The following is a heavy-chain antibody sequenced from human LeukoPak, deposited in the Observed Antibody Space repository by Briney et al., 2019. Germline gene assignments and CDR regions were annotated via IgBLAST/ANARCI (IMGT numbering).Heavy chain of an antibody. V-gene: IGHV1-2*02. CDR2: INPNSGGT. CDR1: GYTFTGYH. CDR3: ARVGLYGSGSYLSY. Sequence: ASVKVSCKASGYTFTGYHIHWVRQAPGQGLEWMGWINPNSGGTNYAQKFQGRVTLTRDTSISTAYMELSRLRSDDTAVYYCARVGLYGSGSYLSYWGQGSLVTVSS. J-gene: IGHJ4*02. D-gene: IGHD3-10*01.